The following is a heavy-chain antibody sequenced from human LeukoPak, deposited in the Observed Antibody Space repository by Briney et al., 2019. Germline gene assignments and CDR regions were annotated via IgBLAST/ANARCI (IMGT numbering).Heavy chain of an antibody. CDR2: ISSSGSTK. CDR3: QYDSSGHDAFDI. Sequence: PGGSLRLSCAASGFTFSSYEMNWVRQAPGKGLEWVSSISSSGSTKYYADSLKGRFTVSRDNARNSLYLQMNSLRAEDTAVYYCQYDSSGHDAFDIWGQGTMVTVSS. V-gene: IGHV3-48*03. CDR1: GFTFSSYE. J-gene: IGHJ3*02. D-gene: IGHD3-22*01.